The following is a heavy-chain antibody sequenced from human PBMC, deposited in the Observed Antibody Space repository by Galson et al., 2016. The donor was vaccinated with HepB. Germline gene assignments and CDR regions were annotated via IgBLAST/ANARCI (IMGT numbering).Heavy chain of an antibody. Sequence: SCAASGFTFSSYAMHWVRQAPGKGLEWVAVISHDGSHKYYAASVKGRFTISRDNSKNTLSLQMNSLRAEDTAVYYCAKNDILAGYSAFDYWGQGTLVTVSS. D-gene: IGHD3-9*01. CDR1: GFTFSSYA. V-gene: IGHV3-30*18. CDR2: ISHDGSHK. J-gene: IGHJ4*02. CDR3: AKNDILAGYSAFDY.